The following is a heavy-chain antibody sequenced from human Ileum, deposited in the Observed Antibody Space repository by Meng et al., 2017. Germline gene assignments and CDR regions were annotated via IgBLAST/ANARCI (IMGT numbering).Heavy chain of an antibody. D-gene: IGHD2-8*01. CDR3: ARAPKYCTNAVCSRPLDS. V-gene: IGHV4-30-4*01. CDR1: GGSISSGDYY. CDR2: IYSNGNT. Sequence: QGPLQESGPRLVKPSQTLALTGTVFGGSISSGDYYWSWVRQSPGKGPEWIGYIYSNGNTYSNPSLRGRLMISIDTSKNQFSLKLSSVTAADTAVYYCARAPKYCTNAVCSRPLDSWGQGTLVTVSS. J-gene: IGHJ4*02.